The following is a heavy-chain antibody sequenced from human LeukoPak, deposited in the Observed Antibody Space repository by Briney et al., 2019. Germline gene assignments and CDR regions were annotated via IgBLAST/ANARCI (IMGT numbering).Heavy chain of an antibody. J-gene: IGHJ4*02. Sequence: PGGSLRLSCAASGFTFSSYSMNWVRQAPGKGLEWVAVISYDGSNKYYADSVKGRFTISRDNSKNTLYLQMNSLRAEDTAVYYCAKDRVYGDATAIEYWGQGTLVTVSS. D-gene: IGHD4-17*01. CDR1: GFTFSSYS. V-gene: IGHV3-30*18. CDR3: AKDRVYGDATAIEY. CDR2: ISYDGSNK.